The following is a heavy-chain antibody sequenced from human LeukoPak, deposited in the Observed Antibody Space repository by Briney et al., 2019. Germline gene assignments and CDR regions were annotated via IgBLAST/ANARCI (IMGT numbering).Heavy chain of an antibody. J-gene: IGHJ4*02. CDR1: GGSISTSPYY. V-gene: IGHV4-39*01. Sequence: PSETLSLTCTVSGGSISTSPYYWGWIRRPPGKGLEWIATIYYTRGTYYNPSLKSRVTMSVDTSKNQFSLKVSSVTAADTAVYYCARSVVVAATIDYWGQGTLVTVSS. D-gene: IGHD2-15*01. CDR3: ARSVVVAATIDY. CDR2: IYYTRGT.